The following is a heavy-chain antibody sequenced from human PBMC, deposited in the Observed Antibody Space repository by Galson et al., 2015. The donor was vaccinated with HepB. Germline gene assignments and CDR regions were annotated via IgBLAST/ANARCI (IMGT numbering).Heavy chain of an antibody. J-gene: IGHJ5*02. D-gene: IGHD6-6*01. CDR3: AKDAYGSSGLNWFDP. CDR2: ISWNSGSI. Sequence: SLRLSCAASGFTFDDYAMHWVRQAPGKGLEWVSGISWNSGSIGYADSVKGRFTISRGNAKNSLYLQMNSLRAEDTALYYCAKDAYGSSGLNWFDPWGQGTLVTVSS. V-gene: IGHV3-9*01. CDR1: GFTFDDYA.